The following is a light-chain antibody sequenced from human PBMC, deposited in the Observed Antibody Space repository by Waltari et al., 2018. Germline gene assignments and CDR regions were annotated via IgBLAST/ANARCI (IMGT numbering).Light chain of an antibody. CDR1: QSIRTY. J-gene: IGKJ4*01. CDR2: DAS. Sequence: EIVLTQSPATLSLSPGERATLSCRASQSIRTYLAWYQHRPGQAPRLLIYDASNRATDIPARFSGSGSGTDFTLTISSLQPEDFAVYYCQERSNWPGGAFGGGTTGEI. V-gene: IGKV3-11*01. CDR3: QERSNWPGGA.